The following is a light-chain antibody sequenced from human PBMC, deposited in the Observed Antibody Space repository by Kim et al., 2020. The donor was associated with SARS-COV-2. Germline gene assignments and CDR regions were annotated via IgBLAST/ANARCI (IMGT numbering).Light chain of an antibody. J-gene: IGLJ1*01. V-gene: IGLV3-1*01. CDR2: QCS. CDR3: EAWDSSSSYV. CDR1: QLGNKY. Sequence: QGQTASITCSRCQLGNKYICWYQQKPGQSPMLVICQCSRRLSGLPERFAGSKTGNTATLTISGNQAVDEDDYYCEAWDSSSSYVFGTGTKVTVL.